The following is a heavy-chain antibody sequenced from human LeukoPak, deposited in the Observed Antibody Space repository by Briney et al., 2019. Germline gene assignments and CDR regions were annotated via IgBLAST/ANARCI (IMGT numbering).Heavy chain of an antibody. V-gene: IGHV3-66*02. CDR2: IYSGGST. Sequence: GGSLRLSCAASGFTVSSNYMSWVRQAPGKGLEWVSVIYSGGSTYYADSVKGRFTTSRDNSKNTLYLQMNSLRAEDTAVYYCARDPDYDSSGYQPGVFDYWGQGTLVTVSS. D-gene: IGHD3-22*01. J-gene: IGHJ4*02. CDR3: ARDPDYDSSGYQPGVFDY. CDR1: GFTVSSNY.